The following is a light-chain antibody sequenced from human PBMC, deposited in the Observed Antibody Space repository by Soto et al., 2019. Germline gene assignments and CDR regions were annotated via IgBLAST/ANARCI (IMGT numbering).Light chain of an antibody. J-gene: IGKJ4*01. Sequence: EIVLTQSPGTLSLSPGERATLSCRASQSISGHLAWFQQKPGQAPRLLIYDVSNRAVGIPARFSGSGSGTEYTLTISSLEPEDFAVYYCQQRSDWPLTFGGGTKVEI. V-gene: IGKV3-11*01. CDR1: QSISGH. CDR2: DVS. CDR3: QQRSDWPLT.